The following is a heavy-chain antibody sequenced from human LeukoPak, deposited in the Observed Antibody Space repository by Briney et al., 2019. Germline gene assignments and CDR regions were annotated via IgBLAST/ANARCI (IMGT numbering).Heavy chain of an antibody. CDR2: IYYSGST. Sequence: SETLSLTCTVSGGSISSYYWSWIRQPPGKGLEWIGYIYYSGSTNYNPSLKSRVTISVDTSKNQFSLKLSSVTAADTAVYYCARLRTYYDFWSGWGYFDYWGQGTLVTVSS. D-gene: IGHD3-3*01. J-gene: IGHJ4*02. CDR3: ARLRTYYDFWSGWGYFDY. V-gene: IGHV4-59*08. CDR1: GGSISSYY.